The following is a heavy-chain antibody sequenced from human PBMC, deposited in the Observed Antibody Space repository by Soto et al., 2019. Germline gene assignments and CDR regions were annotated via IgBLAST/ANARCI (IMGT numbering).Heavy chain of an antibody. D-gene: IGHD3-10*01. J-gene: IGHJ4*02. Sequence: EVQLLESGGGLVQPGGSLRLSCTVSGVTFSNYAMNWVRQAPGKGLEWVSSLSGSGGTTYYADSVKGRFIISRDNSKNTLYLLMNSLRAADTALYYCAKQRADYGSGADTFYFDSWGQGARVTVSS. CDR2: LSGSGGTT. CDR1: GVTFSNYA. CDR3: AKQRADYGSGADTFYFDS. V-gene: IGHV3-23*01.